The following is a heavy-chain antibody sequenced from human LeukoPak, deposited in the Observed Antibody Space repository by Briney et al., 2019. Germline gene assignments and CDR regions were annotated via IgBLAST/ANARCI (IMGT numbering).Heavy chain of an antibody. CDR3: ARGQWLSHFDY. CDR2: IYYIGTT. D-gene: IGHD6-19*01. CDR1: GGSISIYY. V-gene: IGHV4-59*01. Sequence: PSETMSLTCTVSGGSISIYYWSWLRQPPGNVLEWIGYIYYIGTTNYNPSLKSRVPISVEPSKKQFSLKLSSVNAADTAVYYCARGQWLSHFDYWGQGTLVTVSS. J-gene: IGHJ4*02.